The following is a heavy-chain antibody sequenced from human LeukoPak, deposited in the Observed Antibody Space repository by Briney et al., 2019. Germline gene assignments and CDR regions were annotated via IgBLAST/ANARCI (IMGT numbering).Heavy chain of an antibody. Sequence: GRSLRLSCAAAGFTLSSYWMSWVRQAPGKGLEWVANIKQDGSEKYYVDSVKGRFTISRDNAKNSLYLQMNSLRAEDTAVYYSAREGRTYYDFWSGYSYAFDIWGQGTMVTVSS. J-gene: IGHJ3*02. CDR2: IKQDGSEK. V-gene: IGHV3-7*01. D-gene: IGHD3-3*01. CDR3: AREGRTYYDFWSGYSYAFDI. CDR1: GFTLSSYW.